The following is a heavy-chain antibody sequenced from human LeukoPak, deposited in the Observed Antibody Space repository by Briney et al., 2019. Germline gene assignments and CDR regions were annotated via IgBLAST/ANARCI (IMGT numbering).Heavy chain of an antibody. CDR2: MNQDGSRK. Sequence: GGSLRLSCVASAFTFSSSWMSWVRQGPGKGPEWVANMNQDGSRKFYVDSVEGRFTISRDNAKNSMFLEMNGLRDEDTAVYYCTRDSQGSGTYSTDHWGQGTLVTVSS. CDR3: TRDSQGSGTYSTDH. J-gene: IGHJ4*02. CDR1: AFTFSSSW. V-gene: IGHV3-7*01. D-gene: IGHD3-10*01.